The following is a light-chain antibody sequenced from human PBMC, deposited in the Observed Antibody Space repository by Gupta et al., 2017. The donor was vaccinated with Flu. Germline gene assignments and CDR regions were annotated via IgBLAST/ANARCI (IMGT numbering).Light chain of an antibody. Sequence: SYEVTQPPSVSVSPGQTASITCFGDKLGDKYVSWYQQKPGQSPVVVIYQDRKRPSGIPERFSGSISGHTATLTISGTQAMDEADYYCQAWDRSTAVFGTGTKVTVL. CDR1: KLGDKY. CDR2: QDR. V-gene: IGLV3-1*01. CDR3: QAWDRSTAV. J-gene: IGLJ1*01.